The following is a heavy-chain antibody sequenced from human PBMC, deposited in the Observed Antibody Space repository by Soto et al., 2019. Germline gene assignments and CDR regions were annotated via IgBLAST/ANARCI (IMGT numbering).Heavy chain of an antibody. D-gene: IGHD6-6*01. CDR3: AHRRGGGPIAARGGWFDP. CDR1: GFSLSTSGVG. CDR2: IYWDDDK. Sequence: SGPTLVNPTQTLTLTCTFSGFSLSTSGVGVGWIRQPPGKALEWLALIYWDDDKRYSPSLKSRLTITKDTSKNQVVLTMTNMDPVDTATYYCAHRRGGGPIAARGGWFDPWGQGTLVTVSS. V-gene: IGHV2-5*02. J-gene: IGHJ5*02.